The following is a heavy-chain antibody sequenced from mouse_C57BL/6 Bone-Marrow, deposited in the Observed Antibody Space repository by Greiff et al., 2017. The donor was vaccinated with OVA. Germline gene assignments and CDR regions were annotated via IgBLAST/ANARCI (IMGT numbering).Heavy chain of an antibody. Sequence: EVKLVESGGGLVQPGGSLSLSCAASGFTFTDYYLSWVRQPPGKALEWLGFIRNKANGYTTEYSASVKGRFTISRDNSQGILYLQMNALRAEDSATYYCARSPYYYGSSSWYFDVWGTGTTVTVSS. CDR1: GFTFTDYY. D-gene: IGHD1-1*01. J-gene: IGHJ1*03. CDR3: ARSPYYYGSSSWYFDV. V-gene: IGHV7-3*01. CDR2: IRNKANGYTT.